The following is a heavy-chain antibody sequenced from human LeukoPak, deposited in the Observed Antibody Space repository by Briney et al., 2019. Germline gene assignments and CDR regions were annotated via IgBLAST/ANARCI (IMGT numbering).Heavy chain of an antibody. CDR1: GFTFSSYG. Sequence: PGRSLRLSCAASGFTFSSYGMHWVRQAPGKGLEWVAVIWYDGSNKYYADSVKGRFTISRDNSKNTLYLQMNSLRAEDTAVYYRASAYMVRGVYYMDVWGKGTTVTVSS. CDR2: IWYDGSNK. D-gene: IGHD3-10*01. J-gene: IGHJ6*03. V-gene: IGHV3-33*01. CDR3: ASAYMVRGVYYMDV.